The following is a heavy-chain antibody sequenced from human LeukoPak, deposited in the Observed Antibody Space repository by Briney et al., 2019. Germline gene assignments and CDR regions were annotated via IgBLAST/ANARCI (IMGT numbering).Heavy chain of an antibody. CDR3: ASYKTYYDSSGHPLDY. Sequence: SEALSLTCTVFGSSINSVYSWGWIRQPPGKGLEWIGSIYHNGNTYYNSSLKSRVTISVHTSENQFSLKLSSVTAADTAVYYCASYKTYYDSSGHPLDYWGQRTLVTVSS. D-gene: IGHD3-22*01. V-gene: IGHV4-38-2*02. CDR1: GSSINSVYS. CDR2: IYHNGNT. J-gene: IGHJ4*02.